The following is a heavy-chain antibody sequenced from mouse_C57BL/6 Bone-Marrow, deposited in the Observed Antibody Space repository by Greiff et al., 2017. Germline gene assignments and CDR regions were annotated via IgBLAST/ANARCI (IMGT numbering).Heavy chain of an antibody. D-gene: IGHD2-10*01. J-gene: IGHJ4*01. Sequence: QVQLQQPGAELVKPGASVKLSCKASGYTFTSYWMHWVKQRPGQGLEWIGMIHPNSGSTNYNEKFKSKATLTVDKSSSTAYMQLSSLTSEDSAVYYCARERDLLQYYYAMDYWGQGTSVTVSS. CDR2: IHPNSGST. CDR1: GYTFTSYW. V-gene: IGHV1-64*01. CDR3: ARERDLLQYYYAMDY.